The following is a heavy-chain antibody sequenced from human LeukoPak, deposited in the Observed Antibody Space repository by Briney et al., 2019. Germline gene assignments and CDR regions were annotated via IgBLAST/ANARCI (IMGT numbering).Heavy chain of an antibody. CDR1: GFTFDDYA. V-gene: IGHV3-9*01. J-gene: IGHJ6*02. CDR3: AKDNRNYGMDV. Sequence: PGGSLRLSCAASGFTFDDYAMHWVRQAPGKGLEWVSGISWNSGSIGYADSVKGRFTISRDYSKNTLHLQMNSLRAEDTAMYYCAKDNRNYGMDVWGQGTTVTVSS. CDR2: ISWNSGSI.